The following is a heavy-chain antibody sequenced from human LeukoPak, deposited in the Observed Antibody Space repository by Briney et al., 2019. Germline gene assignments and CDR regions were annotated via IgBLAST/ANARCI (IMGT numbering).Heavy chain of an antibody. CDR2: IYYSGST. V-gene: IGHV4-61*08. D-gene: IGHD3-10*01. CDR1: GASVSSGGYY. CDR3: ARRGGSGRSFDY. Sequence: SETLSLTRTVSGASVSSGGYYWSWLRQPPGKGLEWIGYIYYSGSTNYNPSLKSRVTISVDTSKNQFSLKVSSVTVADTAVYYCARRGGSGRSFDYWGQGTLVSVSS. J-gene: IGHJ4*02.